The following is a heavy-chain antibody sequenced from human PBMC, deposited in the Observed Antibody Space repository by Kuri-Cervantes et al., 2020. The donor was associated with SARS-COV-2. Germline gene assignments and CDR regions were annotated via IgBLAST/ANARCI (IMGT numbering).Heavy chain of an antibody. CDR2: XIPIXVTA. D-gene: IGHD2-21*01. CDR3: ARASKYXYGVLIAWFXSNAFDV. CDR1: GXXXXGYY. V-gene: IGHV1-69*05. J-gene: IGHJ3*01. Sequence: SVKVSXXASGXXXXGYYMHXXRQAPGQGLXWMGXXIPIXVTAXXAQKFQGRVTITTDESTSTAYMXXXSLRSEDTAGYYCARASKYXYGVLIAWFXSNAFDVWGQGTMVTVSS.